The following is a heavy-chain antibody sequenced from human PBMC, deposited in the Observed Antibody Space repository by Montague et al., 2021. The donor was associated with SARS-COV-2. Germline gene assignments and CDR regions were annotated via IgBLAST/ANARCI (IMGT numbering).Heavy chain of an antibody. D-gene: IGHD5-12*01. J-gene: IGHJ5*02. Sequence: SLRLSCAASGFTFDDYVMHWVRQAPGKGLEWVSGIGWRSGSISXXXSXXXRFXISRDNAKNSLYLQMNSLRAEDTALYHCAKGQKIQWLVFNSAPDWFDPWGQGTLVTVSS. CDR3: AKGQKIQWLVFNSAPDWFDP. V-gene: IGHV3-9*01. CDR1: GFTFDDYV. CDR2: IGWRSGSI.